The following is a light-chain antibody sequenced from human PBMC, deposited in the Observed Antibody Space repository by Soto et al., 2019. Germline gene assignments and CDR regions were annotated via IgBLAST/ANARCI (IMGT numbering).Light chain of an antibody. CDR3: SSSTSSSTVI. J-gene: IGLJ2*01. CDR2: DVR. CDR1: SSDVGGYNF. V-gene: IGLV2-14*03. Sequence: QYALTQPASVSGSPGQSITISCTGTSSDVGGYNFVSWYQQHPGKAPKFIIYDVRNRPSGVSNRFSGSRSGNTASLTISGLQAEDEADYYCSSSTSSSTVIFGGGTKLTVL.